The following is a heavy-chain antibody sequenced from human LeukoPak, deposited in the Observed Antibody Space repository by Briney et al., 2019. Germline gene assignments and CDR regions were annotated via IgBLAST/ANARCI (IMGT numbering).Heavy chain of an antibody. CDR3: ARDRFKEQLPLCN. Sequence: GASVKVSRTASGYTPTSSAISWGRHAPGQGREWMGWISAHNGKTKYAQKLQGRVTMTTDTSTSTAYRVRRSLRADYTAVYDCARDRFKEQLPLCNCGQGTLFTVSS. CDR2: ISAHNGKT. D-gene: IGHD6-13*01. J-gene: IGHJ4*02. V-gene: IGHV1-18*04. CDR1: GYTPTSSA.